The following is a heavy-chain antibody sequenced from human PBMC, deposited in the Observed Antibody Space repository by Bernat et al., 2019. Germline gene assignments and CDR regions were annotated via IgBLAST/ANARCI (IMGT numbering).Heavy chain of an antibody. CDR1: GYTFTSYG. CDR2: ISAYNGNT. Sequence: QVQLVQSGAEVKKPGASVKVSCKASGYTFTSYGISWVRQAPGQGLEWTGWISAYNGNTNYAQKLQGRVTMTTDTSTSTAYMELRSLRSDGTAVYYCARVHQDYIWGSYRPYFDYWGQGTLVTVSS. CDR3: ARVHQDYIWGSYRPYFDY. J-gene: IGHJ4*02. D-gene: IGHD3-16*02. V-gene: IGHV1-18*01.